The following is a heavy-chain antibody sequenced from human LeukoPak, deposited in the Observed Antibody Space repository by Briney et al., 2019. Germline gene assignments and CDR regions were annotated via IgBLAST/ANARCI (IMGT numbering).Heavy chain of an antibody. CDR2: ISGSGGST. CDR1: GFSFSSYA. V-gene: IGHV3-23*01. Sequence: GGSLRLSCAASGFSFSSYAMAWGRQAPGKGLEWGSTISGSGGSTHYADSVRGRFTISRDNSKNTLYLQMNSLRAEDTDVYYCAKDPYYYDSSGYGYGMDVWGQGTTVTVSS. CDR3: AKDPYYYDSSGYGYGMDV. J-gene: IGHJ6*02. D-gene: IGHD3-22*01.